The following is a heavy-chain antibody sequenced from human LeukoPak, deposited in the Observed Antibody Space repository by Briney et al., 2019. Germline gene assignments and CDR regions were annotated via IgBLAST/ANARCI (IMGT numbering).Heavy chain of an antibody. CDR2: INPNSGGT. V-gene: IGHV1-2*06. CDR1: GYTFTGYY. Sequence: ASVKVSCKASGYTFTGYYMHWVRQAPGQGLEWMGRINPNSGGTNYAQKFQGRVTMTRDTSISTAYMELSRLRSDDTAVYYYATEYCSSTSCIRKTFDYWGQGTLVTVSS. CDR3: ATEYCSSTSCIRKTFDY. D-gene: IGHD2-2*01. J-gene: IGHJ4*02.